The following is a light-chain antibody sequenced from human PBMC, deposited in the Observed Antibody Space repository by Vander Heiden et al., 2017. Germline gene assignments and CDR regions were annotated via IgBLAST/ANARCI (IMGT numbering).Light chain of an antibody. CDR1: SSIIGRNF. J-gene: IGLJ2*01. CDR3: AAWDDSLSGHVV. CDR2: RNN. Sequence: QSVLTQPPSASGTPGQRVTISFSGSSSIIGRNFVPWYQQLPGTAPKLLIYRNNQRPSGVPDRFSGSKSGTSASLAISGLRSEDEADYYCAAWDDSLSGHVVFGGGTKLTVL. V-gene: IGLV1-47*01.